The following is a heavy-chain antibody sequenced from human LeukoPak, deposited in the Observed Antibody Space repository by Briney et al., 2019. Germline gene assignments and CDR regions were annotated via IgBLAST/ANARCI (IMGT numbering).Heavy chain of an antibody. Sequence: SETLSLTCTVSGGSISGYYWSWIRQPPGKGLEWIGYMYYSGSTNYNPSLKSRVTMSADTSKNQFPLKVSSVTAADTAVYYCARHGDYYDSSGYYSAVDYWGQGTLVTVSS. D-gene: IGHD3-22*01. V-gene: IGHV4-59*08. CDR1: GGSISGYY. J-gene: IGHJ4*02. CDR2: MYYSGST. CDR3: ARHGDYYDSSGYYSAVDY.